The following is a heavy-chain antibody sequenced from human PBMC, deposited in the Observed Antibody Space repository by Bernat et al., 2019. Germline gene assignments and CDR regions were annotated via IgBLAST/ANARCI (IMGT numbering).Heavy chain of an antibody. V-gene: IGHV1-8*01. Sequence: QVQLVQSGAEVKKPGASVKVSCKASGYTFTSYDINWVRQATGQGLEWMGWMNPNSGNTGYAQKFQGGVTMTRNTSISTAYMELSGLRSEDTAVYYCARVYSGGLYYYCYYGMDVWGRGTTVTVSS. CDR2: MNPNSGNT. CDR1: GYTFTSYD. J-gene: IGHJ6*02. CDR3: ARVYSGGLYYYCYYGMDV. D-gene: IGHD2-21*01.